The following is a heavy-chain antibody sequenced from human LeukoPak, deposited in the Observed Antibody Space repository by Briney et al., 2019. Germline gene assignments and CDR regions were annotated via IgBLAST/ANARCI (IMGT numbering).Heavy chain of an antibody. J-gene: IGHJ5*02. CDR1: GGSISSSSYY. Sequence: SETLSLTCTVSGGSISSSSYYWGWIRQPPGKGLEWIGYIYYSGSTYYNPSLKSRVTISVDTSKNQFSLKLSSVTAADTAVYYCARDNDSGSYYSWGQGTLVTVSS. V-gene: IGHV4-30-4*08. CDR3: ARDNDSGSYYS. D-gene: IGHD3-10*01. CDR2: IYYSGST.